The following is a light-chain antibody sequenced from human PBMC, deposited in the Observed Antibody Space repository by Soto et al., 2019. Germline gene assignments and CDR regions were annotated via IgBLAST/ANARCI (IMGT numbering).Light chain of an antibody. CDR1: QSVSSSY. CDR3: RLT. Sequence: EIVLTQSPATLSLSPGERATLSCGASQSVSSSYLAWYQQKPGLAPRLLIYDASSRATGIPDRFSGSGSGTDFTLTISRLEPEDFAVYFRRLTFGGGTKVDIK. J-gene: IGKJ4*01. V-gene: IGKV3D-20*01. CDR2: DAS.